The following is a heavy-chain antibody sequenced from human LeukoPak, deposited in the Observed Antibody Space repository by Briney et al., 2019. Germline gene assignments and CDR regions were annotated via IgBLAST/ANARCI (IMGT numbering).Heavy chain of an antibody. Sequence: ASVKVSCKASGYTFTSCDIIWVRQAPGQGLEWMGIVNPTGGSTTYAQKFQGRVTMTRDTSTSTVYMELSSLRSEDAAVYYCAREASGVNGFDYWGQGTLVTVSS. CDR3: AREASGVNGFDY. CDR1: GYTFTSCD. CDR2: VNPTGGST. J-gene: IGHJ4*02. D-gene: IGHD3-10*01. V-gene: IGHV1-46*01.